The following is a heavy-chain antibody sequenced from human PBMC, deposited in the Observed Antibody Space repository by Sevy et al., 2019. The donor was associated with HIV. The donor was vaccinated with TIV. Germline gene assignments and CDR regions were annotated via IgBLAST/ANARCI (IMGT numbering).Heavy chain of an antibody. D-gene: IGHD6-13*01. V-gene: IGHV1-46*01. CDR3: ARAPWIEAAGSGPFDY. J-gene: IGHJ4*02. CDR1: GYTFTSFY. Sequence: ASVKVSCKASGYTFTSFYIHWVRQAPGQGLEWMGIINLSAGSTSYAQNFQGRVTMTRHTSTSTVYMELSSLRSDDTAVYYCARAPWIEAAGSGPFDYWGQGTPVTVSS. CDR2: INLSAGST.